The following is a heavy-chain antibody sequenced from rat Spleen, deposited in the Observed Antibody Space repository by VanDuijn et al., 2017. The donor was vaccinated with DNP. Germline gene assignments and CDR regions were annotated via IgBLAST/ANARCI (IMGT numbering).Heavy chain of an antibody. V-gene: IGHV5S10*01. J-gene: IGHJ1*01. Sequence: EVQLVESGGGLVQPGNSLKVSCAASGFTFSDYAMAWVRQSPKKSLEWVAAIFFDGSRTYYRDSVKGRFTISRDNAKSTLYLQMDSLRSEDTATYFCAGPGTTGNPYRYFDFWGPRTLVTVSS. D-gene: IGHD1-11*01. CDR2: IFFDGSRT. CDR1: GFTFSDYA. CDR3: AGPGTTGNPYRYFDF.